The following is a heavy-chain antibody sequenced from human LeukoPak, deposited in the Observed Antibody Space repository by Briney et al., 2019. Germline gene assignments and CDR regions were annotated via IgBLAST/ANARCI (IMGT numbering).Heavy chain of an antibody. V-gene: IGHV3-20*01. D-gene: IGHD3-22*01. Sequence: GASLRLSCAASGFFFDEFGITWVRHGPGKGLELVSGINWNCANTGYADSVKGRFTISRDNAKNILYLQMSSLRAEDTALYHCARVQFDTSGFHNGFDIWGPGTMVTVSS. J-gene: IGHJ3*02. CDR2: INWNCANT. CDR3: ARVQFDTSGFHNGFDI. CDR1: GFFFDEFG.